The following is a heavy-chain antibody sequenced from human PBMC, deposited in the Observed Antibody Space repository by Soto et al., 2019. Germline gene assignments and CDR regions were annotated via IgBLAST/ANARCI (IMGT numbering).Heavy chain of an antibody. CDR3: AREEYYDIFTGDFGYDYYMDV. D-gene: IGHD3-9*01. J-gene: IGHJ6*03. CDR2: ISYDGSNK. CDR1: GFTFSSYA. V-gene: IGHV3-30-3*01. Sequence: GGSLRISCAASGFTFSSYAMHWVRQAPGKGLEWVAVISYDGSNKYYADSVKGRFTISRDNSKTTPYMQMNSLRDEDTAVYYGAREEYYDIFTGDFGYDYYMDVWGEGTTLTVS.